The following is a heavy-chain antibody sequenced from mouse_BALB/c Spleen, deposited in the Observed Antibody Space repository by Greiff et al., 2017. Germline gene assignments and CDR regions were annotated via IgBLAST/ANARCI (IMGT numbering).Heavy chain of an antibody. Sequence: EVKLVESGGGLVKPGGSLKLSCAASGFTFSDYYMYWVRQTPEKRLEWVATISDGGSYTYYPDTVKGRFTISRDNAKNTLYLQMSSLKSEDTAMYYCAREERGTLLRTPKDYWGRGASVTVSS. J-gene: IGHJ4*01. CDR2: ISDGGSYT. CDR1: GFTFSDYY. D-gene: IGHD1-2*01. V-gene: IGHV5-4*02. CDR3: AREERGTLLRTPKDY.